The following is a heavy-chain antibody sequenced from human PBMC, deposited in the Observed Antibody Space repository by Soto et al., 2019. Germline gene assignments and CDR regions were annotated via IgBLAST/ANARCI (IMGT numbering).Heavy chain of an antibody. Sequence: EVQLLESGGGLVQPGGSLRLSCAASGFTFSSYAMSWVRQAPGKGLEWVSAISGSGGSTYYADSVKGRFTISRDNSKNTLYLQLNSLRAEATAVYSCAYSSTPFDYWGQGTLVTVSS. J-gene: IGHJ4*02. V-gene: IGHV3-23*01. CDR3: AYSSTPFDY. CDR1: GFTFSSYA. D-gene: IGHD6-13*01. CDR2: ISGSGGST.